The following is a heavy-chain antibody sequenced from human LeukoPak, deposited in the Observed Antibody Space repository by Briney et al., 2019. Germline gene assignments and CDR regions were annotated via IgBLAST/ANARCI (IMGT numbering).Heavy chain of an antibody. CDR3: AKSRGGACLRTDALDI. CDR1: RFTFTSSA. D-gene: IGHD2-21*02. V-gene: IGHV3-23*01. J-gene: IGHJ3*02. CDR2: ISTSGANT. Sequence: PGGSPRHSPAASRFTFTSSAMSWVRRAPGKGLEWVSVISTSGANTYYADSVKGRFTISRDTSKNTLYLQMDSLRAEDTAVYYCAKSRGGACLRTDALDIWGPGTMVTVSS.